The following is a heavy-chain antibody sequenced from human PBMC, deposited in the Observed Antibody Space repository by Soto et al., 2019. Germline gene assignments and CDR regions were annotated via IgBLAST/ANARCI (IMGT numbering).Heavy chain of an antibody. Sequence: SETLSLTCTVSGGTISSWYWSWSRQPPGKGLEWIGYIYYSGSTNCNPSLKSRVTISVDTSKNQFSLKLSSVTAADTAVYYCARRYGSAIDCWGQGTLVTVSS. CDR3: ARRYGSAIDC. J-gene: IGHJ4*02. V-gene: IGHV4-59*08. D-gene: IGHD1-26*01. CDR1: GGTISSWY. CDR2: IYYSGST.